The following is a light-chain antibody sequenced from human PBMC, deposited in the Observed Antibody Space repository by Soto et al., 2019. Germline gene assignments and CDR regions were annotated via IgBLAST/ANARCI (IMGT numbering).Light chain of an antibody. CDR1: PSVTNF. J-gene: IGKJ5*01. CDR2: GAF. V-gene: IGKV3-11*01. Sequence: PGERATLSCRASPSVTNFLAWYQQKPGKAPRLLIYGAFNRATGIPARFSGSGSGTDFTLTISSLEPEDSAVYYCQQRHVWPPVTFGQGTRLEIK. CDR3: QQRHVWPPVT.